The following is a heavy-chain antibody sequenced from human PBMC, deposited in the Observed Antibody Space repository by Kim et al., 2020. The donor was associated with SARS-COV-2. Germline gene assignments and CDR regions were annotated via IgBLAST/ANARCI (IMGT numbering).Heavy chain of an antibody. Sequence: TYYADSVKGRFTISRDNSKNTLYLQMNSLRAEDTAVYYCAKDPSVAGEVYWGQGTLVTVSS. J-gene: IGHJ4*02. CDR3: AKDPSVAGEVY. CDR2: T. V-gene: IGHV3-23*01. D-gene: IGHD6-19*01.